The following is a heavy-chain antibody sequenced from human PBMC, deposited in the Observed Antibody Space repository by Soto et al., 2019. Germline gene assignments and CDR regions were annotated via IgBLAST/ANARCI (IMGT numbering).Heavy chain of an antibody. CDR3: ARDPYSYGAIFDY. V-gene: IGHV4-30-4*01. J-gene: IGHJ4*02. CDR1: GGSISSGDYY. CDR2: IYYSGST. Sequence: QVQLQESGPGLVKPSQTLSLTCTVSGGSISSGDYYWSWIRHPPGKGLEWIGYIYYSGSTYYNPSLTSRVTISVDTSKNQFSLKLSSVTAADTAVYYCARDPYSYGAIFDYWGQGTLVTVSS. D-gene: IGHD5-18*01.